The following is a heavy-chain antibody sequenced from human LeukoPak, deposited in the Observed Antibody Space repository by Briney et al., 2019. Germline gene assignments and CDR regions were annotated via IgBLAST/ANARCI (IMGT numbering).Heavy chain of an antibody. V-gene: IGHV3-30*02. CDR2: IRYDGTNK. Sequence: GGSLRLSCAASGFTFRSYGMHWVRQAPGKGLEWVAFIRYDGTNKYYADSVKGRFTISRDNSKNTLYLQMNSLRDEETAVYYCARDYSTVTTFFDYWGQGTLVTVSS. CDR1: GFTFRSYG. J-gene: IGHJ4*02. D-gene: IGHD4-17*01. CDR3: ARDYSTVTTFFDY.